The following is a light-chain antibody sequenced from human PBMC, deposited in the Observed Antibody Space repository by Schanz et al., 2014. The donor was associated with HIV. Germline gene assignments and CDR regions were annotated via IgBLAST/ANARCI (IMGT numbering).Light chain of an antibody. Sequence: QSAPTQPASVSGSLGQSTTLSCTGTRRDVGGYNYLSWYQQHPGKAPKPMIYDVNIRPSGVSNRFSGSKSGNTASLTISGLQAEDEADYYCNSYTRTSTPVFGGGTKLTVL. J-gene: IGLJ2*01. CDR3: NSYTRTSTPV. CDR2: DVN. CDR1: RRDVGGYNY. V-gene: IGLV2-14*03.